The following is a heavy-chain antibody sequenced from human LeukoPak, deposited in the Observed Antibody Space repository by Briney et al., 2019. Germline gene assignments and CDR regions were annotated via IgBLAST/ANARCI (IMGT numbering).Heavy chain of an antibody. D-gene: IGHD3-9*01. CDR3: ARDHRYAFDY. CDR1: GFTFSSYG. Sequence: GGSLRLSCAASGFTFSSYGMHWVRQAPGKGLEWVAFIRYDGSNKYYADSVKGRFTISRDNSKNTLYLQMNSLRAEDTAVYYCARDHRYAFDYWGKGTLVTVSS. J-gene: IGHJ4*02. CDR2: IRYDGSNK. V-gene: IGHV3-30*02.